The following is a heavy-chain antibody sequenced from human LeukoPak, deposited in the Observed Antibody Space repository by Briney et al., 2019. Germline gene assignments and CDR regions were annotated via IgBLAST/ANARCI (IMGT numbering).Heavy chain of an antibody. CDR3: ARPTTSFYYGMDV. D-gene: IGHD1-26*01. J-gene: IGHJ6*02. Sequence: GGSLRLSCAASGFTFSSYSMNWVRQAPGKGLEWVSYISSSSSTIYYADSVKGRFTISRDNAKNSLYLQMNSLGAEDTAVYYCARPTTSFYYGMDVWGQGTTVTVSS. CDR2: ISSSSSTI. V-gene: IGHV3-48*04. CDR1: GFTFSSYS.